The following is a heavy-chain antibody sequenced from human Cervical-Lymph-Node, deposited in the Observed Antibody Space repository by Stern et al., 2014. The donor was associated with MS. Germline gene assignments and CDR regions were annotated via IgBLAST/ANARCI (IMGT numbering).Heavy chain of an antibody. CDR2: IQSHTDGGTI. CDR1: GFIFSSAW. Sequence: EVQLVESGGGLVKPGGSLRLSCAASGFIFSSAWMSWVRQAPGQGLEWVGRIQSHTDGGTIDYAAPVNGRSIIARDDSKNTLYLQMNSLKTEDTAVYYGTTDPSYDSGGNSWGQGTLVAVSS. CDR3: TTDPSYDSGGNS. V-gene: IGHV3-15*01. D-gene: IGHD6-19*01. J-gene: IGHJ4*02.